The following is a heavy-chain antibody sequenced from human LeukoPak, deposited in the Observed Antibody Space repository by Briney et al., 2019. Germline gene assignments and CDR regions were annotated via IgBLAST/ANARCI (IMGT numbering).Heavy chain of an antibody. V-gene: IGHV3-30*03. J-gene: IGHJ4*02. CDR2: ISYDGSNN. CDR3: ARDPNDYGDPYFDY. CDR1: GFSFSSYG. Sequence: PGGSLRLSCVASGFSFSSYGMHWVRQAPGKGLEWVAVISYDGSNNFYADSVKGRITISRDNAKNSVYLQMSSLRAEDTAVYYCARDPNDYGDPYFDYWGQGTLVTVSS. D-gene: IGHD4-17*01.